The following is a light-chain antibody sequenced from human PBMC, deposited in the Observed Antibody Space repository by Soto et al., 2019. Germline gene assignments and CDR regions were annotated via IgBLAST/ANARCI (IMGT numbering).Light chain of an antibody. V-gene: IGLV2-8*01. CDR1: SSDVGDYNY. J-gene: IGLJ2*01. Sequence: QSVLTQPPSASGSPGQSVTISCTGTSSDVGDYNYVSWYQQNPGKAPKVMIYEVTKRPSGVPERFSGSKSGNTASLPVSGLQAEDEAAYYCSSYAGGNVIFGGGTELAVL. CDR2: EVT. CDR3: SSYAGGNVI.